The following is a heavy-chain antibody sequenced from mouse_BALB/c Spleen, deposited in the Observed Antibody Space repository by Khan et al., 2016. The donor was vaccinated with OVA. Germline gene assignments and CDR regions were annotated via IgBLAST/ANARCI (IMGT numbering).Heavy chain of an antibody. CDR2: INPSTGYT. V-gene: IGHV1-7*01. CDR1: GYTFTSYW. Sequence: QVQLKQSGAELAKPGASVKMSCKASGYTFTSYWMHWVKQRPGQGLEWIGYINPSTGYTEYNQKFKDKATLTTDKSSSTAYMQLSSLTSEDSAVYYCAASILCYYSMDYWGQGTSVTVSS. J-gene: IGHJ4*01. D-gene: IGHD6-1*01. CDR3: AASILCYYSMDY.